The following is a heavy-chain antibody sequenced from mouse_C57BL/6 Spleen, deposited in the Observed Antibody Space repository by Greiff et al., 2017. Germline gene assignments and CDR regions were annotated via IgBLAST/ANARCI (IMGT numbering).Heavy chain of an antibody. D-gene: IGHD1-1*01. J-gene: IGHJ2*01. Sequence: EVHLVESGGGLVKPGGSLKLSCAASGFTFSDYGMHWVRQAPEKGLEWVAYISSGSSTIYYADTVKGRFTISRVNAKNTLFLQMTSLRSEDTAMYYCAREGLYGSSYYFDYWGQGTTLTVSS. CDR2: ISSGSSTI. CDR1: GFTFSDYG. CDR3: AREGLYGSSYYFDY. V-gene: IGHV5-17*01.